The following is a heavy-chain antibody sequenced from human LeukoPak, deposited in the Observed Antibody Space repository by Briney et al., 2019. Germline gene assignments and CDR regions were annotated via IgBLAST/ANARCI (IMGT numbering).Heavy chain of an antibody. J-gene: IGHJ4*02. D-gene: IGHD1-26*01. CDR3: ARGRGGSYRFDY. V-gene: IGHV1-18*01. CDR2: ISAYKGNT. Sequence: GASVKVSPKASGYTFTSYGISWVRQAPGQGLEWVGWISAYKGNTHYAQKLQGRVTMTTDTSTRTAYMGPMSLRSDDTAVYYCARGRGGSYRFDYWGQGTLVTVSS. CDR1: GYTFTSYG.